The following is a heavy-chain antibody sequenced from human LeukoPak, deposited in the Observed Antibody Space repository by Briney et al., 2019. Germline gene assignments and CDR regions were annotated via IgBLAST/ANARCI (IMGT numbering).Heavy chain of an antibody. J-gene: IGHJ4*02. CDR2: ISSSSSYI. CDR1: GFTFSSYS. V-gene: IGHV3-21*01. CDR3: ARGGGGCSSTSCYLDY. D-gene: IGHD2-2*01. Sequence: GGSLRLSCAASGFTFSSYSMNWVRQAPGKGLEWVSSISSSSSYIYYADSVKGRFTISRDNAKNSLYLQMNSLRAEDTAVYYCARGGGGCSSTSCYLDYWGQGTLVTVSS.